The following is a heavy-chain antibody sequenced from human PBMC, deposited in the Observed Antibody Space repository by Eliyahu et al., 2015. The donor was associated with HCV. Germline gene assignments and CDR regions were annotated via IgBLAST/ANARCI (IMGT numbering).Heavy chain of an antibody. CDR1: GDSFNIGDYY. CDR2: MYYSGII. CDR3: ARDRGFGSGTPDY. D-gene: IGHD3-10*01. V-gene: IGHV4-30-4*01. Sequence: QVFLQESGPGLVSPSQTLSLTCTILGDSFNIGDYYWTWIRQSPRKGLEWIGCMYYSGIIYYNPSLESRVTLSLDRSKNQFSLDMHSVTAADTATYYCARDRGFGSGTPDYWGQGTLVTVSS. J-gene: IGHJ4*02.